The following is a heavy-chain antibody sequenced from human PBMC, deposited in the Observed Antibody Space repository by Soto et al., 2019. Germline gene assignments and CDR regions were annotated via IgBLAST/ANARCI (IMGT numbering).Heavy chain of an antibody. D-gene: IGHD2-2*01. Sequence: QTLSLTCAISGASVSSNSAAWNWIRQSPSRGLEWLGRTYYRSKWYNDYAVSVKSRITINPDTSKNQFSLQLNSVTPEDTAVDDCSSADVYHLLYYCGMDCRGNGTTV. J-gene: IGHJ6*04. CDR2: TYYRSKWYN. CDR3: SSADVYHLLYYCGMDC. CDR1: GASVSSNSAA. V-gene: IGHV6-1*01.